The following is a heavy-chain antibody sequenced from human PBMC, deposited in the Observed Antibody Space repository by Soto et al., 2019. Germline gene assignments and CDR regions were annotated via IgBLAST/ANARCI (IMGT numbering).Heavy chain of an antibody. V-gene: IGHV3-53*01. D-gene: IGHD5-12*01. Sequence: QLVESGGGLFQAGGSTRLSCLVSGFTVDNFDMAWVRQAPGKGLEWASIIQSGGVTYYPDSAQGRFTISRDNSKNGVYLQMNILRVEDTGVYSCVRVLYDSGVVDFWGQGSLITVS. CDR2: IQSGGVT. CDR1: GFTVDNFD. J-gene: IGHJ4*02. CDR3: VRVLYDSGVVDF.